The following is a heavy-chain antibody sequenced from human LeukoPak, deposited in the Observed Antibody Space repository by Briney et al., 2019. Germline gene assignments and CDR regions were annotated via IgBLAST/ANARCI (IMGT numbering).Heavy chain of an antibody. D-gene: IGHD6-13*01. V-gene: IGHV3-23*01. J-gene: IGHJ4*02. CDR2: ISGRGDST. CDR1: GFTFSSYA. Sequence: HPGGSLRLSCAASGFTFSSYAMSWVRQAPGKGLEWVSTISGRGDSTYYADSVKGRFTISRDNSKNTLYLQMNSLRAEDTAVYYCAKDPQQHRSAYYFDYWGQGTLVTVSS. CDR3: AKDPQQHRSAYYFDY.